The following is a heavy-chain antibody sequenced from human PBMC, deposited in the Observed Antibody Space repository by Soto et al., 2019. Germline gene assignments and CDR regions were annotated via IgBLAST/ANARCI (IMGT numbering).Heavy chain of an antibody. V-gene: IGHV3-21*01. CDR2: ISSSSSYI. CDR1: GFTFSSYS. Sequence: EVQLVESGGGLVKPGGSLRLSCAASGFTFSSYSMNWVRQAPGKGLGWVSSISSSSSYIYYADSVKGRFTISRDNAKNSLYLQMNSLRTEDTAVYYCAREGIDRVYNWFDPSGQGTLVTVSS. CDR3: AREGIDRVYNWFDP. J-gene: IGHJ5*02. D-gene: IGHD2-8*01.